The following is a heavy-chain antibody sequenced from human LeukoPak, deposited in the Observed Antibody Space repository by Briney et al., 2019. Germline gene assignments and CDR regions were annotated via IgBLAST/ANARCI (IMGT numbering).Heavy chain of an antibody. CDR3: ARRGYTYGWGWFDP. CDR2: INHSGST. V-gene: IGHV4-34*01. CDR1: GGSFSDYH. J-gene: IGHJ5*02. Sequence: SETLSLTCGVYGGSFSDYHWSWIRQPPGKGLEWIGEINHSGSTNYNPSLKSRVTISVDTSKNQFSLKVNSVTAADTAVYYCARRGYTYGWGWFDPWGQGTLVTVSS. D-gene: IGHD5-18*01.